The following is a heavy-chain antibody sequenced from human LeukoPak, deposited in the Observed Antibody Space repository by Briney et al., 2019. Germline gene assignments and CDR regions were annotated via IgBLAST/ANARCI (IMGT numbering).Heavy chain of an antibody. D-gene: IGHD1-26*01. CDR1: GGSISSYY. V-gene: IGHV4-59*08. J-gene: IGHJ4*02. CDR2: IYYSGST. CDR3: ASQGSYSYFDY. Sequence: SETLSLTCTVSGGSISSYYWSWIRQLPGKGLEWIGYIYYSGSTNYNPSLKSRVTISVDTSKNQFSLKLSSVTAADTAVYYCASQGSYSYFDYWGQGTLVTVSS.